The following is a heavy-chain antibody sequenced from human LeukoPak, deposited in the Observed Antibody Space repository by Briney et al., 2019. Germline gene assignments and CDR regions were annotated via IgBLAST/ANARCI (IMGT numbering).Heavy chain of an antibody. CDR1: GGSISSGGYY. Sequence: SQTLSLTCTVSGGSISSGGYYWSSIRQHPGKGLEWIGYIYYSGSTYYNPSLKSRVTISVDTSKNQFSLKLSSVTAADTAVYYCATTSAAAGPDYFDYWGQGTLVTVSS. J-gene: IGHJ4*02. D-gene: IGHD6-13*01. V-gene: IGHV4-31*03. CDR2: IYYSGST. CDR3: ATTSAAAGPDYFDY.